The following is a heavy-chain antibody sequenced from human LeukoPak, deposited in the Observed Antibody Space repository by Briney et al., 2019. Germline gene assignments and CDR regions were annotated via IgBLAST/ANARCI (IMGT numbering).Heavy chain of an antibody. J-gene: IGHJ6*02. Sequence: GASVKVSCKASGYTFTGYYMHWVRQAPGQGLEWMGWINPNSGGTNYAQKFQGRVTMTRDTSISTAYMELSRLRSDDTAVYYCARDYSGSSYYYYYGMDVWGQGTTVTVSS. D-gene: IGHD1-26*01. CDR2: INPNSGGT. V-gene: IGHV1-2*02. CDR1: GYTFTGYY. CDR3: ARDYSGSSYYYYYGMDV.